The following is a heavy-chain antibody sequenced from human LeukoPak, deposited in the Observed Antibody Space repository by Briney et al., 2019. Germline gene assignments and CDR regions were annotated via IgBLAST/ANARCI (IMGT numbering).Heavy chain of an antibody. CDR1: GGSFSGYY. CDR3: ARDSRTDAFDI. CDR2: INHSGST. D-gene: IGHD2/OR15-2a*01. V-gene: IGHV4-34*01. Sequence: PSETLSLTCAVYGGSFSGYYWSWIRQPPGKGLEWIGEINHSGSTNYNPSLKSRVTMSVDTSKNQFSLKLSSVTAADTAVYYCARDSRTDAFDIWGQGTMVTVSS. J-gene: IGHJ3*02.